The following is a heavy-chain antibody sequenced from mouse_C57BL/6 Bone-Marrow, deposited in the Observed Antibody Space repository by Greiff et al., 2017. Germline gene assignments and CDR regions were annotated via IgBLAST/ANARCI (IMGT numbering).Heavy chain of an antibody. Sequence: EVMLVESGGGLVQPGGSLSLSCAASGFTFTDYYMSWVRQPPGKALEWLGFIRNKANGYTTEYSASVKGRFTISRDNSQSILYLQMNALRAEDSATYYCARYKDYGSLYAMDYWGQGTSVTVSS. CDR3: ARYKDYGSLYAMDY. CDR2: IRNKANGYTT. V-gene: IGHV7-3*01. J-gene: IGHJ4*01. D-gene: IGHD1-1*01. CDR1: GFTFTDYY.